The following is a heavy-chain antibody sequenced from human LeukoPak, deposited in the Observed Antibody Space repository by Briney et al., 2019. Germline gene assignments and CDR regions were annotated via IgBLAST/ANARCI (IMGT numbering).Heavy chain of an antibody. J-gene: IGHJ4*02. V-gene: IGHV4-4*02. D-gene: IGHD3-22*01. CDR3: ARAVGDYMRYGGYFIDS. CDR2: VFHSGTT. Sequence: PSGTLSLTCSVSGASLENLHWWTWVRQPPGQGPEWIGEVFHSGTTNDNPSLKSRVTMSADKSKNQFSLTLNPVTAADTATYYCARAVGDYMRYGGYFIDSWGQGTLVVVSS. CDR1: GASLENLHW.